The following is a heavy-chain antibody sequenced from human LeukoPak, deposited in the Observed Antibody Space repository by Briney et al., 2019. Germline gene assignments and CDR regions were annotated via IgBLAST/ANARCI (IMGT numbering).Heavy chain of an antibody. CDR3: ARLAHSGYYYYFDY. CDR1: GGSISSSSYY. V-gene: IGHV4-39*01. CDR2: IYYSGST. Sequence: SETLSLTCTVSGGSISSSSYYWGWIRQPPGKGLEWIRSIYYSGSTYYNPSLKSRVTISVDTSKNQFSLKLSSVTAADTAVYYCARLAHSGYYYYFDYWGQGTLVTVSS. D-gene: IGHD3-22*01. J-gene: IGHJ4*02.